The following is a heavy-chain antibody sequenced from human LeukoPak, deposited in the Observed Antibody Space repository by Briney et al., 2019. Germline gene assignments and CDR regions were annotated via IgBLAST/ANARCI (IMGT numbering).Heavy chain of an antibody. D-gene: IGHD3-22*01. V-gene: IGHV1-46*01. Sequence: ASVKVSCKASGYTFTSYYMHWVRQAPGQGLEWMGIINPSGGSTSYAQKFQGRVTMTRDTSTSTVYMELSSLRSEDTAVYYCARVDPGYYYDSSGSYYFDYSGQGTLVTVSS. J-gene: IGHJ4*02. CDR2: INPSGGST. CDR1: GYTFTSYY. CDR3: ARVDPGYYYDSSGSYYFDY.